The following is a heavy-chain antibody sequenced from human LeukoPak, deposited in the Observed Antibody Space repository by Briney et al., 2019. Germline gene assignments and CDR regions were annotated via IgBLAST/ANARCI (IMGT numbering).Heavy chain of an antibody. D-gene: IGHD1-26*01. J-gene: IGHJ4*02. CDR2: VFKSRNA. CDR1: GDSIATTTYY. CDR3: ARHPENTPGSGAYGYFDK. V-gene: IGHV4-39*01. Sequence: PSETLSLTCTVSGDSIATTTYYWAWIRQSPGRGLEWIANVFKSRNAYYSPSLKGRVTLSVDTSKNQFSLQLASVTASDTAVYYCARHPENTPGSGAYGYFDKWGQGTLVTVSS.